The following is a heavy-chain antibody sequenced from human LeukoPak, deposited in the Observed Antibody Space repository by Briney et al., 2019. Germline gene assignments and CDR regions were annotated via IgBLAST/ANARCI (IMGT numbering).Heavy chain of an antibody. CDR2: IYYSGST. J-gene: IGHJ4*02. CDR1: GGSISSYY. Sequence: SETLSLTCTVSGGSISSYYWSWIRQPPGKGLEWIGYIYYSGSTNYNPSLKSRVTISVDTSKNQFSLKLSSVTAADTAVYYCARVVVAALGTYYFDYWSQGTLVTVSS. V-gene: IGHV4-59*08. D-gene: IGHD2-15*01. CDR3: ARVVVAALGTYYFDY.